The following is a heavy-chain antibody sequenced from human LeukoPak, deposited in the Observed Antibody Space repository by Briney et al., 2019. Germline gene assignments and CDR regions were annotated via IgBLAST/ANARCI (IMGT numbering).Heavy chain of an antibody. J-gene: IGHJ4*02. Sequence: PGGSLRLSCATSGFNFGVVAMDWIRQAPGKGLEWVGFIRHREYGGTAEYAASVNGRFAISRDDSKSIVYLQMNDLRTKDTGVYYCARERAGDVDYWGLGTLVTVSS. CDR1: GFNFGVVA. V-gene: IGHV3-49*03. CDR2: IRHREYGGTA. CDR3: ARERAGDVDY.